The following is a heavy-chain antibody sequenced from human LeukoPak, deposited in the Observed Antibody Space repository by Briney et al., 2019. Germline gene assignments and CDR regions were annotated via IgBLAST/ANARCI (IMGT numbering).Heavy chain of an antibody. CDR2: IYSGGST. V-gene: IGHV3-66*01. CDR1: GFTVSSNY. Sequence: PGGSLRLSCAASGFTVSSNYMSWVRQAPGKGLEWVSVIYSGGSTYYADSVKGRFTISRDNSKNTLYLQMNSLRAEDTAVYYCARENADYGDYGWFDPWGQGTLVTVSS. D-gene: IGHD4-17*01. CDR3: ARENADYGDYGWFDP. J-gene: IGHJ5*02.